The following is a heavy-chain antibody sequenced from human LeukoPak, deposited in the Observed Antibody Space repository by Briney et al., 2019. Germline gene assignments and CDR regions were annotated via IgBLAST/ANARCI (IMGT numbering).Heavy chain of an antibody. Sequence: AGGSLRLSCAASGFTFSSYAMSWVRQAPGNGLEWVSAISGSGGSTYCADSVKGRFTISRDNSKNTLYLQMNSLRAEDTAVYYCANQRTYYYDSSGYAAFDIWGQGTMVTVSS. D-gene: IGHD3-22*01. CDR3: ANQRTYYYDSSGYAAFDI. J-gene: IGHJ3*02. CDR2: ISGSGGST. V-gene: IGHV3-23*01. CDR1: GFTFSSYA.